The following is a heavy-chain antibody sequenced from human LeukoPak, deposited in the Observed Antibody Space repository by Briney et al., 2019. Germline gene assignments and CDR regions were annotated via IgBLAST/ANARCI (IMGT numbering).Heavy chain of an antibody. CDR1: GRGFINYW. V-gene: IGHV5-51*01. D-gene: IGHD2-15*01. Sequence: GGALEISLQGPGRGFINYWIAWVRQMPGKGLGWIGIIFPGDSHTRYSPSFQGQVTISADMSIDTAYLQWSSLRASDSAMYYCARIAATWYGGSWGQGTLVFVSS. J-gene: IGHJ4*02. CDR3: ARIAATWYGGS. CDR2: IFPGDSHT.